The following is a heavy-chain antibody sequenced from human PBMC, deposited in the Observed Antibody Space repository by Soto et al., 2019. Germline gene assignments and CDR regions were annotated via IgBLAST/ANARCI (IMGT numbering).Heavy chain of an antibody. CDR2: ISADGSDK. CDR1: GFTFSNFG. CDR3: TKGSEVARQELDY. Sequence: QVQLVESGGGVVQPGRSLRLSCAASGFTFSNFGMHWGRQAPGKGLEWVAAISADGSDKYFSDSEKGRFTISRDNSKNTVLLQMNSLRVEDTAVYYCTKGSEVARQELDYWGQGTLVTVSS. V-gene: IGHV3-30*18. D-gene: IGHD3-3*01. J-gene: IGHJ4*02.